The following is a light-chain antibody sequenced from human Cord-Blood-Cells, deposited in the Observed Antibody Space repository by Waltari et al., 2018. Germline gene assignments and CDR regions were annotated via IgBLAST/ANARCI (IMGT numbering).Light chain of an antibody. Sequence: DIVLTQSPATLSVSPGESANLSCRASQRVSSNFARYQQKPGQAPRPLIYGASTRATGIPARFSGSGSGTEFTLTISSLQSEDFAVYYCQQYNNWPPGTFGQGTKVEIK. V-gene: IGKV3-15*01. CDR2: GAS. CDR1: QRVSSN. J-gene: IGKJ1*01. CDR3: QQYNNWPPGT.